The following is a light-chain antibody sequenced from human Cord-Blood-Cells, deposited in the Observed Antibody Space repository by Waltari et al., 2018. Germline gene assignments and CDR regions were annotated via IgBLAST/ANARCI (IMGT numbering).Light chain of an antibody. Sequence: ELVLTQSPGTLSLSPGERATLPCRASQSVSSSYLAWYQQKPGQAPRLLIYGASSRATGIPDRFSGSGSGTDFTLTISRLEPEDFAVYYCQQYGSSPPMYTFGQGTKLEIK. CDR2: GAS. V-gene: IGKV3-20*01. CDR3: QQYGSSPPMYT. CDR1: QSVSSSY. J-gene: IGKJ2*01.